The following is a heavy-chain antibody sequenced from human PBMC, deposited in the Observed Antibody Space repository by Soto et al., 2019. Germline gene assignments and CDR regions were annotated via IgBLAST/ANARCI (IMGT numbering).Heavy chain of an antibody. V-gene: IGHV4-59*08. CDR3: ARHLGYDSSGYYRNWFDP. CDR1: GGSISSYY. D-gene: IGHD3-22*01. J-gene: IGHJ5*02. Sequence: PSETLSLTCTVSGGSISSYYWSWLRQPPGKGLEWIGYIYYSGSTNYNPSLKSRVTISVDTSKNQFSLKLSSVTAADTAVYYCARHLGYDSSGYYRNWFDPWGQGTQVTVSS. CDR2: IYYSGST.